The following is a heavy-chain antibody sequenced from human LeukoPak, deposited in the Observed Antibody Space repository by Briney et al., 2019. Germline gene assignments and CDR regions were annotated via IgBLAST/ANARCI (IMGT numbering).Heavy chain of an antibody. V-gene: IGHV4-34*01. D-gene: IGHD3-10*01. CDR2: INHSGST. CDR3: ARGVLWFGELSPPKYYYYMDV. Sequence: SETLSLTCAVYGESFSGYYWSWIRQPPGKGLEWIGEINHSGSTNYNPSLESRVTISVDTSRNQFSLNLSSVTAADTAVYYCARGVLWFGELSPPKYYYYMDVWGKGTTVTVSS. CDR1: GESFSGYY. J-gene: IGHJ6*03.